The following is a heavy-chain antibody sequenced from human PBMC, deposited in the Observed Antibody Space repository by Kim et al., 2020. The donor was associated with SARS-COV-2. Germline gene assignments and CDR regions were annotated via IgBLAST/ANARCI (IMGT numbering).Heavy chain of an antibody. J-gene: IGHJ4*02. CDR2: IYYSGST. D-gene: IGHD4-17*01. CDR1: GGSISSSSYY. V-gene: IGHV4-39*07. CDR3: ARDHPLDYGDYSYYFDY. Sequence: SETLSLTCTVSGGSISSSSYYWGWIRQPPGKGLEWIGSIYYSGSTYYNPSLKSRVTISVDTSKNQFSLKLSSVTAADTAVYYCARDHPLDYGDYSYYFDYWGQGTLVTVSS.